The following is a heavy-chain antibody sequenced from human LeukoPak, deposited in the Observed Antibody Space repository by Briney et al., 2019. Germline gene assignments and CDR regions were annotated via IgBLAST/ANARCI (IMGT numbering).Heavy chain of an antibody. CDR3: ARDFIVASFPFDI. Sequence: GGSLRLSCAASGFTFSDYYMSWIRQAPGKGLEWVSYISISGSNIYYADSVKGRFTISSDNSKNSLYLQMNSLVAEDTSVYYCARDFIVASFPFDIGGQGTMVTVSS. V-gene: IGHV3-11*01. J-gene: IGHJ3*02. D-gene: IGHD5-12*01. CDR1: GFTFSDYY. CDR2: ISISGSNI.